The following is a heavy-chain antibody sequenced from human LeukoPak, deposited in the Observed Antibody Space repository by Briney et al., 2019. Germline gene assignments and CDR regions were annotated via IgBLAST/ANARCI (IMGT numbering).Heavy chain of an antibody. Sequence: KSSETLSLTCAVYGGSFSGYYWSWIRQPPGKGLEWIGEINHSGSTNYNPSLKSRVTISVDTSKNQCSLKLSSVTAADTAVYYCARRSRTDPRGFDYWGQGTLVTVSS. J-gene: IGHJ4*02. CDR3: ARRSRTDPRGFDY. V-gene: IGHV4-34*01. D-gene: IGHD3-10*01. CDR2: INHSGST. CDR1: GGSFSGYY.